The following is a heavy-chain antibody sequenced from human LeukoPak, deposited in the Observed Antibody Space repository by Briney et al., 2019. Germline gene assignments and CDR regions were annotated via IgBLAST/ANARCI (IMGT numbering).Heavy chain of an antibody. CDR2: IYTSGST. J-gene: IGHJ4*02. CDR3: ARDPSLYYDSS. CDR1: GDSINNYY. D-gene: IGHD3-22*01. Sequence: SSETLSLTCTVSGDSINNYYWSWIRQPPGKGLEWIGRIYTSGSTNYNPSLKSRVTMSVGTSKNQFSLKLSSVTAADTAVYYCARDPSLYYDSSWGQGTLVTVSS. V-gene: IGHV4-4*07.